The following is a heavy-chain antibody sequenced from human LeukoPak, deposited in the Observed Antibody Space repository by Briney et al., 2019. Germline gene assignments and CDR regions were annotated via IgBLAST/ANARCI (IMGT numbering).Heavy chain of an antibody. CDR3: ARTPPYTSDLGSNWFDP. J-gene: IGHJ5*02. V-gene: IGHV1-18*01. CDR1: GYSFTTYG. D-gene: IGHD2-15*01. CDR2: INTNNGNT. Sequence: VASVEVSCKASGYSFTTYGITWVPQAPGQGLEWMGWINTNNGNTLYAQKLQGRVTMTTDTSTTTAYMDLRSLRSDDTAIYYCARTPPYTSDLGSNWFDPWGQGTLVTVSS.